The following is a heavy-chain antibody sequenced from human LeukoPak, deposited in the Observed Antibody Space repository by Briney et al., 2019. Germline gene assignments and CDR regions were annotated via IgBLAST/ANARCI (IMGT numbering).Heavy chain of an antibody. D-gene: IGHD5-24*01. CDR2: ISSSSSYI. Sequence: GGSLRLSCAASGFTFSSYSMNWVRQAPGKGLEWVSSISSSSSYIYYADSVKGRSTISRDNAKNSLYLQMNSLRAEDTAVYYCASSEGVEDYWGQGTLVTVSS. CDR3: ASSEGVEDY. CDR1: GFTFSSYS. J-gene: IGHJ4*02. V-gene: IGHV3-21*01.